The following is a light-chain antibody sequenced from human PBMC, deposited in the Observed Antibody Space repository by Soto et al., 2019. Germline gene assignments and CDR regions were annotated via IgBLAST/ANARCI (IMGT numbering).Light chain of an antibody. CDR1: SSDVGGYNY. J-gene: IGLJ2*01. V-gene: IGLV2-14*03. CDR2: DVS. CDR3: SSYTSSSTVV. Sequence: QSVLTQPASVSGSPGQSITISCTGTSSDVGGYNYVSWYQHHPGKAPKLMIYDVSDRHSGVSNRFSGSKSGNTASLTISGLQAEDEADYYCSSYTSSSTVVFGGGTQLTVL.